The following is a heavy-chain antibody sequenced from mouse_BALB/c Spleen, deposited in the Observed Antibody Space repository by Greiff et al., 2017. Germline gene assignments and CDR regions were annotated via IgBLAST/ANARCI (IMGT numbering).Heavy chain of an antibody. CDR2: IWAGGST. Sequence: VHLVESGPGLVAPSQSLSITCTVSGFSLTSYGVHWVRQPPGKGLEWLGVIWAGGSTNYNSALMSRLSISKDNSKSQVFLKMNSLQTDDTAMYYCARGGYLYYYAMDYWGQGTSVTVSS. CDR1: GFSLTSYG. J-gene: IGHJ4*01. D-gene: IGHD2-2*01. CDR3: ARGGYLYYYAMDY. V-gene: IGHV2-9*02.